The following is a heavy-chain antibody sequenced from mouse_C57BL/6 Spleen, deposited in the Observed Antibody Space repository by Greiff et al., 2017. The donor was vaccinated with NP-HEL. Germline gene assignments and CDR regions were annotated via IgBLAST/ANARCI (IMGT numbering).Heavy chain of an antibody. V-gene: IGHV3-6*01. J-gene: IGHJ3*01. D-gene: IGHD3-1*01. CDR1: GYSITSGYY. CDR3: AREGLPWFAY. Sequence: EVQLVESGPGLVKPSQSLSLTCSVTGYSITSGYYWNWIRQFPGNKLEWMGYISYDGSNNYNPSLKNRISITRDTSKNQFFLKLNSVTTEDTATYYCAREGLPWFAYWGQGTLVTVSA. CDR2: ISYDGSN.